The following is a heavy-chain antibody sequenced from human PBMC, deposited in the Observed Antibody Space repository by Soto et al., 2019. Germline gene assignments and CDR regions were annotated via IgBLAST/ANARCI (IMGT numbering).Heavy chain of an antibody. V-gene: IGHV2-26*01. Sequence: KESGPVLVTPTETLTLTCTVSGFSLSNARMGVSWIRQPPGKALEWLAHIFSNDEKSYSTSLKSRLTISKDTSKSQVVLTMTNMDPVDTATYYCARIPRYSSSWYGMDVWGQGTTVTVSS. D-gene: IGHD6-13*01. CDR2: IFSNDEK. CDR3: ARIPRYSSSWYGMDV. CDR1: GFSLSNARMG. J-gene: IGHJ6*02.